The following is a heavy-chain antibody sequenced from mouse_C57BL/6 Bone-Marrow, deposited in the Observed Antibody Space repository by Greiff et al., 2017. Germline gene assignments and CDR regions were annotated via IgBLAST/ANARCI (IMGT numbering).Heavy chain of an antibody. CDR2: IYPRSGNT. CDR1: GYTFTSYG. Sequence: QVQLQQSGAELARPGASVKLSCKASGYTFTSYGISWVKQRTGQGLEWIGEIYPRSGNTYYNEKFKGKATLTADKSSSTAYMELRNLTSEDSAVYFCANYYSYAMDYWGQGTSVTVSS. V-gene: IGHV1-81*01. J-gene: IGHJ4*01. D-gene: IGHD1-1*01. CDR3: ANYYSYAMDY.